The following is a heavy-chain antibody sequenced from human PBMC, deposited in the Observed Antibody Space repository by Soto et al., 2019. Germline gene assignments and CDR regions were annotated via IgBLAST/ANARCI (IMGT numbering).Heavy chain of an antibody. CDR3: AKDLYWGAVRCWFDP. Sequence: GGSLRLSCAASGFPFSSYAMSWVRQAPGKGLEWVSAISGSGGSTYYADSVKGRFTISRDNSKNTLYLQMNSLRAEDTAVYYCAKDLYWGAVRCWFDPWGQGTLVTVSS. V-gene: IGHV3-23*01. J-gene: IGHJ5*02. D-gene: IGHD6-19*01. CDR1: GFPFSSYA. CDR2: ISGSGGST.